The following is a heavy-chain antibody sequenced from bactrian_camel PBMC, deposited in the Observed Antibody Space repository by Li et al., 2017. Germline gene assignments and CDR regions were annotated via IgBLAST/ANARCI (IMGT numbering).Heavy chain of an antibody. D-gene: IGHD3*01. CDR3: ALGVFGGGWCTVPRSPLRRTSRQWPD. CDR2: ITSGGGTT. Sequence: HVQLVESGGGLVHPGESLRLSCAASGFTFSTYWMFWVRQAPGKGPEWVSSITSGGGTTNYADAVKGRFTVSQDNVRRTLYLQMNSLKPEDTAMYYCALGVFGGGWCTVPRSPLRRTSRQWPDWGQGTQVTVS. J-gene: IGHJ4*01. CDR1: GFTFSTYW. V-gene: IGHV3S26*01.